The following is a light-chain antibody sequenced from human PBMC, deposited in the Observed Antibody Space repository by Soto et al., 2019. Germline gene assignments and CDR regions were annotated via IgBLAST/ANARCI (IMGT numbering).Light chain of an antibody. CDR1: QSVRSN. V-gene: IGKV3-15*01. CDR3: QQANSFPLT. J-gene: IGKJ4*01. Sequence: EIVPTQSPATLSVSAGQRATLSSRASQSVRSNLAWYQQKPGQAPRLLIYGASTWATGVPARFSGSGSGTDFTLTISSLQPEDFATYYCQQANSFPLTFGGGTKVDI. CDR2: GAS.